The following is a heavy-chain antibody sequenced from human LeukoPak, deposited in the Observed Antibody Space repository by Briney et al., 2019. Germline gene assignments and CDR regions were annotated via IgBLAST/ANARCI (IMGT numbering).Heavy chain of an antibody. V-gene: IGHV1-69*13. CDR2: IIPIFGTA. CDR1: GGTLSSYA. CDR3: ARGYGGSSWTEDY. J-gene: IGHJ4*02. Sequence: GASVKVSCKASGGTLSSYAISWARQAPGQGLEWMGGIIPIFGTANYAQKFQGRVTITADESTSTAYMELSSLRSEDTAVYYCARGYGGSSWTEDYWGQGTLVTVSS. D-gene: IGHD6-13*01.